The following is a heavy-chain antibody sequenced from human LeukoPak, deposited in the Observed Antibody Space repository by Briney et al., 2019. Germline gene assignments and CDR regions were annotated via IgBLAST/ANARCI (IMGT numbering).Heavy chain of an antibody. D-gene: IGHD2-21*02. CDR1: GYTFTGYY. V-gene: IGHV1-2*02. CDR2: INPNSGGT. CDR3: ARGFRHIVVVTGPDAFDI. Sequence: ASVKVSCKASGYTFTGYYMHWVRQAPGQGLEWMVWINPNSGGTNYAQKFQGRVTMSRDTSISTAYMELGRVRSDDTAVYYCARGFRHIVVVTGPDAFDIWGQGTMVTVSS. J-gene: IGHJ3*02.